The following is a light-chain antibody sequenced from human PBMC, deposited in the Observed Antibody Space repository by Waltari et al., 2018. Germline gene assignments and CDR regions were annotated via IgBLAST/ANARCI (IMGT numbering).Light chain of an antibody. J-gene: IGLJ3*02. V-gene: IGLV2-8*01. CDR3: SSYAGSNNPWV. CDR2: EVS. Sequence: QSALPQPPSASGSPGQSVPIPCTGPSSDIGGYNYVPWYQQHPGKAPKLLIYEVSKRPSGVPDRCSGSKSGNPASLTVSGLQAEDEADFYCSSYAGSNNPWVFGGGTKLTVL. CDR1: SSDIGGYNY.